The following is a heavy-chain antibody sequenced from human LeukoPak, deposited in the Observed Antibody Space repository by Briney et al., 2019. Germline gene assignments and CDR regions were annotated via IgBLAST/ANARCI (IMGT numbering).Heavy chain of an antibody. Sequence: ETLSLTCTVSGGSISSYYWSWIRQPPGKGLEWIGYIYYSGSTNYNPSLKSRVTISVDTSKNQFSLKLSSVTAADTAVYYCARDRAEYDSSGYYGGFDYWGQGTLVTVSS. D-gene: IGHD3-22*01. J-gene: IGHJ4*02. V-gene: IGHV4-59*01. CDR2: IYYSGST. CDR3: ARDRAEYDSSGYYGGFDY. CDR1: GGSISSYY.